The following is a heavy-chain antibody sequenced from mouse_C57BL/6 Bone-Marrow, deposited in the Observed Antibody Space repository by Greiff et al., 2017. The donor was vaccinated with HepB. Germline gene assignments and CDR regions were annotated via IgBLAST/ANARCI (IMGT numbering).Heavy chain of an antibody. CDR3: VRSPIYYDYDEFAY. CDR2: IRSKSSNYAT. D-gene: IGHD2-4*01. V-gene: IGHV10-3*01. CDR1: GFTFNTYA. J-gene: IGHJ3*01. Sequence: EVMLVESGGGLVQPKGSLKLSCAASGFTFNTYAMHWVRQAPGKGLEWVARIRSKSSNYATYYADSVKDRFTISRDDSQSMLYLQMNNLKTEDTAMYYCVRSPIYYDYDEFAYWGQGTLVTVSA.